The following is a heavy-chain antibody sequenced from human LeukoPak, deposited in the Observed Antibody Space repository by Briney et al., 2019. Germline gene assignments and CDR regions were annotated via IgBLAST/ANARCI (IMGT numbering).Heavy chain of an antibody. CDR1: GFAFSNYY. J-gene: IGHJ6*02. D-gene: IGHD6-13*01. CDR3: ARAPREAAAGRYGMDV. V-gene: IGHV1-8*02. Sequence: ASVKVSCKASGFAFSNYYMHWVRQAPGQGLEWMGWMNPNSGNTGYAQKFQGRVTMTRNTSISTAYMELSSLRSEDTAVYYCARAPREAAAGRYGMDVWGQGTTVTVSS. CDR2: MNPNSGNT.